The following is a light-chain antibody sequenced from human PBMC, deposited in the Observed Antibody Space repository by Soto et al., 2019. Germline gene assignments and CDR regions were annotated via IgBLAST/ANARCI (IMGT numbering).Light chain of an antibody. Sequence: QSVLTQPASVSGSPGQSITISCTGTSSDVGTYKLVSWYQQHPGKAPKLMIYEGSKRPSGVSNRFSGSKSGNTASLTISGLQAEDEADYYCCSYAGTVVFGGGTKLTVL. CDR2: EGS. CDR3: CSYAGTVV. J-gene: IGLJ3*02. CDR1: SSDVGTYKL. V-gene: IGLV2-23*01.